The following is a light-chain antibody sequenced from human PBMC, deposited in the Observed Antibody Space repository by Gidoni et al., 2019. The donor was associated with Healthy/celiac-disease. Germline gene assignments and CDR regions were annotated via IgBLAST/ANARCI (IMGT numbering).Light chain of an antibody. Sequence: QSVLTQPPSVSRAPGPRVTISCTGRRSNIGAGYDVHWYQQLPGTAPKLLIYGNSNRPSGVPDRFSGSKSGTSASLAITGLQAEDEADYYCQSYDSSLSGSVFGGGTKLTVL. V-gene: IGLV1-40*01. CDR1: RSNIGAGYD. CDR3: QSYDSSLSGSV. J-gene: IGLJ3*02. CDR2: GNS.